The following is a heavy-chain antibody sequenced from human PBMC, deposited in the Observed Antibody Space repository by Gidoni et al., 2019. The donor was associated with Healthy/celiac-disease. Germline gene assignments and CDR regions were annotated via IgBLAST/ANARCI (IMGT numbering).Heavy chain of an antibody. CDR2: IYYSGST. CDR1: GGSISSYY. V-gene: IGHV4-59*01. J-gene: IGHJ6*02. CDR3: AREGYSSRGLDV. D-gene: IGHD6-13*01. Sequence: QVQLQESGPGLVKPSETLSLTCTVSGGSISSYYWSWIRQPPGKGLEWIGYIYYSGSTNYNPSLKSRVTISVDTSKNQFSLKLSSVTAADTAVYYCAREGYSSRGLDVWGQGTTVTVSS.